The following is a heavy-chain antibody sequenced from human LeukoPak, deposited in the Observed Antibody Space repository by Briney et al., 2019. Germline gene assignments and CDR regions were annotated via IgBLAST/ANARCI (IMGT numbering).Heavy chain of an antibody. Sequence: GGSLRLSCAASGFSFSDYYMTWIRQAPGKGLEWISNINQNSYTMYYADSVKGTFTISRDNAKSSLYLHMNSLRVEGTAVYYCARDRRTPHSAYDWRHLDSWGQGTLVAVSS. CDR1: GFSFSDYY. J-gene: IGHJ4*02. CDR2: INQNSYTM. CDR3: ARDRRTPHSAYDWRHLDS. V-gene: IGHV3-11*01. D-gene: IGHD5-12*01.